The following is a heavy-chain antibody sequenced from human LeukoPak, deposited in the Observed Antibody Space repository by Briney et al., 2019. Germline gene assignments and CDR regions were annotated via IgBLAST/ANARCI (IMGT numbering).Heavy chain of an antibody. CDR3: ARFHDYGGNRYFDY. J-gene: IGHJ4*02. D-gene: IGHD4-23*01. CDR2: IYYSGNT. CDR1: GGSISSYY. Sequence: SETLSLTRTVSGGSISSYYWSWIRQPPGKGLEWIGYIYYSGNTNYNPSLKSRVTISIDTSKNQVSLKLSSVTAADTAVYYCARFHDYGGNRYFDYWGQGTLVTVSS. V-gene: IGHV4-59*01.